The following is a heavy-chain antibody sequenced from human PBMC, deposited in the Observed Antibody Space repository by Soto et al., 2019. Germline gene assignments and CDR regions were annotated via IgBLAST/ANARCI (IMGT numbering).Heavy chain of an antibody. CDR3: ANSSTWGGAMDV. Sequence: QVQLVQSGAEVKKPGASVKVSCKASGHTFTSPVINWVRQATGQGLEWMGWMNPNSGNTAYAQKFRGRVTMTRNTSITTAYMELSSLTSEDTAVYFRANSSTWGGAMDVWGQGTTVTVSS. J-gene: IGHJ6*02. V-gene: IGHV1-8*01. D-gene: IGHD6-13*01. CDR2: MNPNSGNT. CDR1: GHTFTSPV.